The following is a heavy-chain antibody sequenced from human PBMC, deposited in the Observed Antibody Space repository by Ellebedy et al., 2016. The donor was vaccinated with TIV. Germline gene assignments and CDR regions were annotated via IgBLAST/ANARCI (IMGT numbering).Heavy chain of an antibody. V-gene: IGHV4-4*07. D-gene: IGHD3-9*01. CDR1: GGSINNYY. J-gene: IGHJ4*02. Sequence: PGGSLRLSCTVSGGSINNYYWSWLRQPAGKGLEWIGRIYSSGSTKYNPSLKSRLSMSVDTSKNQFSLRLDSVTAADTAVYYCARGAFHYDVLTGYYNDLDYWGQGTLVTVSS. CDR2: IYSSGST. CDR3: ARGAFHYDVLTGYYNDLDY.